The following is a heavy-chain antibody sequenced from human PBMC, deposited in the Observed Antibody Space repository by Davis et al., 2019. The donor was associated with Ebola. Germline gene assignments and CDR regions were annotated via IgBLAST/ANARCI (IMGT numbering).Heavy chain of an antibody. CDR3: ARGRRSYDILTGYYGATIDY. J-gene: IGHJ4*02. D-gene: IGHD3-9*01. Sequence: MPSETLSLTCTVSGGSISSDYWIWIRQPPGGGLEWIGYIFYTGGTYYSPSPKSRVTISVDKSKNQFSLKLRSVTAADTAVYYCARGRRSYDILTGYYGATIDYWGQGTLVAVSS. CDR2: IFYTGGT. V-gene: IGHV4-59*01. CDR1: GGSISSDY.